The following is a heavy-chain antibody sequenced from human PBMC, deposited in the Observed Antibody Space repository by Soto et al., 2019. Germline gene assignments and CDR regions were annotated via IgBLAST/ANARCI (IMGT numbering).Heavy chain of an antibody. J-gene: IGHJ6*03. Sequence: ASVKVSCKASGYTFTSYDINWVRQATGQGLEWMGWMNPNSGNTGYAQKFQGRVTMTRNTSISTAYMELSSLRSEDTAVYYCARGFQHSNYYYYYYMDVWGKGTTVTVSS. V-gene: IGHV1-8*01. D-gene: IGHD4-4*01. CDR2: MNPNSGNT. CDR1: GYTFTSYD. CDR3: ARGFQHSNYYYYYYMDV.